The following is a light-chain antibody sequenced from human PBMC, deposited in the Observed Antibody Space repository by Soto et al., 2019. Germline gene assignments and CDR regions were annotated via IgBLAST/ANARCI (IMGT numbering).Light chain of an antibody. CDR1: QSLVYSGGNTY. CDR3: MQGTHWPWT. J-gene: IGKJ1*01. CDR2: KVS. Sequence: DVVMTQSPLSLPVTLGQPASISCRSSQSLVYSGGNTYLNWFQQRPGHAPRRLIYKVSNRDSGVRDRFSGSGSGTDYTLKISRVEAEEVGVYYCMQGTHWPWTFGQGTKVEIK. V-gene: IGKV2-30*01.